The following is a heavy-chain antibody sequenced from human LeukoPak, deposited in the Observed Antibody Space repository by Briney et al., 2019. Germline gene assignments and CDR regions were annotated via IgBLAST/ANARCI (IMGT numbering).Heavy chain of an antibody. CDR3: ARFHYDYVWGTSGAFDI. CDR2: IYYSGST. Sequence: SETLSLTCTVSGGSISSYYWGWIRQPPGKGLEWIGSIYYSGSTYYNPSLKSRVTISVDTSKNQFSLKLSSVTAADTAVYYCARFHYDYVWGTSGAFDIWGQGTMVTVSS. CDR1: GGSISSYY. D-gene: IGHD3-16*01. J-gene: IGHJ3*02. V-gene: IGHV4-39*07.